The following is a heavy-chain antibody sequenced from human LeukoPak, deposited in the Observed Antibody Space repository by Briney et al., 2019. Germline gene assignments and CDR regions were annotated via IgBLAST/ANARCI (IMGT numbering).Heavy chain of an antibody. D-gene: IGHD1-20*01. CDR3: ARFINGFRFWFDP. CDR1: GDSTSDYY. CDR2: ISNNGNT. J-gene: IGHJ5*02. Sequence: SETLSLTCNVSGDSTSDYYWNWIRQPPGKGLEWIAYISNNGNTKSNPSLKSRITISLDTSKNLFSLKLTSMTAADTAVYYCARFINGFRFWFDPWGQGTLVTVSS. V-gene: IGHV4-59*01.